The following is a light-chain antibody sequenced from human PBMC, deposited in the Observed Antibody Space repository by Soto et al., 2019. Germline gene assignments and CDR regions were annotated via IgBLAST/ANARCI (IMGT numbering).Light chain of an antibody. CDR3: MQALQTWT. V-gene: IGKV2-28*01. J-gene: IGKJ1*01. CDR1: QSLLHSNGYNF. CDR2: LGS. Sequence: EIVMPQSPLSLHVTPGEPASISCRSSQSLLHSNGYNFLNWYLQKPGQSPQLLIFLGSNRASGVPDSCSGSGSGTDFTLKISRVEAEDVGVYYGMQALQTWTFGQGTKVEIK.